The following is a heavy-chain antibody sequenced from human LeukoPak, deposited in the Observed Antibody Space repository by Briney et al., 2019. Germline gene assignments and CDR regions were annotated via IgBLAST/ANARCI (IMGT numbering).Heavy chain of an antibody. Sequence: GGSLRLSCAASGFTFSSYAMHWVRQAPGKGLEWVALISYDGSNKYYADSVKGRFTISRDNSKNTLYLQMNSLRVEDTAVYYCAKAGMTRFDYWGQGIMVTVSS. V-gene: IGHV3-30*04. D-gene: IGHD1-20*01. CDR3: AKAGMTRFDY. CDR2: ISYDGSNK. CDR1: GFTFSSYA. J-gene: IGHJ4*02.